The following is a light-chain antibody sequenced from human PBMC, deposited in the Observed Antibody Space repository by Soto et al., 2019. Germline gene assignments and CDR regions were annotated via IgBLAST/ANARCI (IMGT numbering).Light chain of an antibody. J-gene: IGKJ5*01. CDR2: AAS. V-gene: IGKV1-39*01. Sequence: IQMTQSPSSLSASVADRVTITCRASQSISSYLNWYQQKPGKAPKLLIYAASSLQSGVPSRFSGSGSGTDFTLTISSLQPEDLATYYCQQSYSTTHCLWTFGQGTRLEIK. CDR3: QQSYSTTHCLWT. CDR1: QSISSY.